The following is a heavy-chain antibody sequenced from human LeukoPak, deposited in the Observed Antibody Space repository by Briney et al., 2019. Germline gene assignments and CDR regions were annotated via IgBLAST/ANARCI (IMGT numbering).Heavy chain of an antibody. D-gene: IGHD4-17*01. CDR3: ARHEYGDFWFDP. Sequence: WETLSLTCTVSGDSISSSSWYWGWIRQPPGKGLEWIGTIYYSGSTYYNPSLKSRFTISVDTSKNQFSLKLTSVTAPDTAVYYCARHEYGDFWFDPWGQGTLVTVSS. V-gene: IGHV4-39*01. J-gene: IGHJ5*02. CDR2: IYYSGST. CDR1: GDSISSSSWY.